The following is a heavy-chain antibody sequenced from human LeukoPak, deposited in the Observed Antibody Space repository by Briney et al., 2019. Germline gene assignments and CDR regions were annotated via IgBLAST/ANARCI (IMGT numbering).Heavy chain of an antibody. CDR2: IRYDGSNK. CDR1: GFTFSSYG. D-gene: IGHD3-3*01. CDR3: AKQPYDFWSGYCDY. J-gene: IGHJ4*02. Sequence: GGSLRLSCVASGFTFSSYGMHWVRQAPGKGLEWVAFIRYDGSNKYYTDSVKGRFTISRDNSKNTLYLQMNSLRAEDTAVYYCAKQPYDFWSGYCDYWGQGTLVTVSS. V-gene: IGHV3-30*02.